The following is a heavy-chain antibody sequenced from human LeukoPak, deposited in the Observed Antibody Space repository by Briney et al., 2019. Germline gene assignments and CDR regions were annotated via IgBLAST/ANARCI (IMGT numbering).Heavy chain of an antibody. J-gene: IGHJ4*02. CDR3: ARGSRNYYSSGSFIDY. CDR2: INAGNGNT. V-gene: IGHV1-3*01. D-gene: IGHD3-10*01. Sequence: ASVKVSCKASGYTFTSYAMHWVRQAPGQRLEWMGWINAGNGNTKYSQKFQGRVTITRDTSASTAYMELSSLRSEDTAVYYCARGSRNYYSSGSFIDYWGQGTLVTVSS. CDR1: GYTFTSYA.